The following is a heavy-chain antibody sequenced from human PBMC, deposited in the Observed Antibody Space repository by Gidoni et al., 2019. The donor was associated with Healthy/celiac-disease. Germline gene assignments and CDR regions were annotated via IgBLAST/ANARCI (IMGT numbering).Heavy chain of an antibody. D-gene: IGHD2-15*01. J-gene: IGHJ4*02. V-gene: IGHV3-33*01. CDR1: GFTFSSSG. CDR2: IWYDGSNK. Sequence: QVQLVESGGGVVQPGRSRRLSCAAFGFTFSSSGMHWVRQAPGKGLEWVAVIWYDGSNKNYADSVKGRFTISRDNSKNTLYLQMNSLRAEDTAVYYCARDSELSYCSGGICYGAFDYWGQGTLVTVSS. CDR3: ARDSELSYCSGGICYGAFDY.